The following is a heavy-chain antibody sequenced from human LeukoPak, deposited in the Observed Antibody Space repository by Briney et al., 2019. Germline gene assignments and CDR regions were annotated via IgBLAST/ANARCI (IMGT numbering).Heavy chain of an antibody. CDR3: AKDLSRGAFGM. J-gene: IGHJ3*02. D-gene: IGHD3-10*01. CDR2: IISSSSTI. V-gene: IGHV3-48*01. Sequence: IISSSSTIYYADSVKGRFTISRDNAKNSLYLQMNSLRAEDTAVYYCAKDLSRGAFGMWGQGTLVTVSS.